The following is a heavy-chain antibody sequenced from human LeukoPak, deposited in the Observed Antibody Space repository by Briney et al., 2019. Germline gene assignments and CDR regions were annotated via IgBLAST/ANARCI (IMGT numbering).Heavy chain of an antibody. CDR2: IYYSGST. D-gene: IGHD3-22*01. Sequence: SETLSLTCTVSGGSISSSSYFWGWIRQPPGTGPEWIGTIYYSGSTYYSPSPKTRVTMSVDTSKNQFSLRLGSVTAADTAVYYCARDLLGYYDTSGYFIWGRGTLVTVSS. V-gene: IGHV4-39*07. J-gene: IGHJ4*02. CDR1: GGSISSSSYF. CDR3: ARDLLGYYDTSGYFI.